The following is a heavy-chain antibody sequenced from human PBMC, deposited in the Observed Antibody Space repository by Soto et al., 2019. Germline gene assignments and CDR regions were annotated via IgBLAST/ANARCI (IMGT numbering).Heavy chain of an antibody. Sequence: QVQMRESGPGLVKPSQTLSLTCTVSGGSINSGGYYWNWIRQHPGKGLEWIGYMYYSGSTYYNPYLRGRVIKSADPSENHFSLKLSSVTAADTAVYFCARGYRQSGYSSSWVFDYWGQGTLVNVSA. CDR2: MYYSGST. CDR3: ARGYRQSGYSSSWVFDY. J-gene: IGHJ4*02. D-gene: IGHD6-13*01. V-gene: IGHV4-31*03. CDR1: GGSINSGGYY.